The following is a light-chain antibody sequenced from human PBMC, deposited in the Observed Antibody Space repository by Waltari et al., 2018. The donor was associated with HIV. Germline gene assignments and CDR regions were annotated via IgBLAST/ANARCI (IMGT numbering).Light chain of an antibody. V-gene: IGLV2-8*01. Sequence: QAALTQPPSASGSPGQSVTIPCTGPSSDIGGYTSVSWYQQHPGKAPRLMTYEVNKRPAGCPDRFSGSKSGNTASLTVSGLQAEDEADYYCSSYAGNNNLVFGGGTKVTVL. CDR3: SSYAGNNNLV. CDR2: EVN. CDR1: SSDIGGYTS. J-gene: IGLJ2*01.